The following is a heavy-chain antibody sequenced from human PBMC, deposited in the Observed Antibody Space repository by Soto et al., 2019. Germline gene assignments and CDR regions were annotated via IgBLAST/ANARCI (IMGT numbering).Heavy chain of an antibody. CDR1: GGTFSSYA. CDR2: IIPIFGTA. D-gene: IGHD3-9*01. V-gene: IGHV1-69*06. Sequence: SVKVSCKASGGTFSSYAISWVRQAPGKGLEWMGGIIPIFGTANYAQKFQGRVTITEDTSTDTAYMELSSLRSEDTAVYYCARDYDILTGWYYFDYWGQGTLVTVSS. J-gene: IGHJ4*02. CDR3: ARDYDILTGWYYFDY.